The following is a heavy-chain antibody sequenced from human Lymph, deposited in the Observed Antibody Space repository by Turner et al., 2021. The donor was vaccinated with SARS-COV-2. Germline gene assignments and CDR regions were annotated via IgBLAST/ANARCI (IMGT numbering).Heavy chain of an antibody. Sequence: EVHLLESGGGLVQPGGSLRLSCAASGFTFNNYAMSWVRQATGKGLEWVSTISGSGGSTYYADSVKGRFIISRENSKNTLYLQMNSLRAEDTAVYYCANLYPTVSWEFPYGMDVWGQGTTVTVSS. J-gene: IGHJ6*02. D-gene: IGHD3-16*01. CDR2: ISGSGGST. V-gene: IGHV3-23*01. CDR3: ANLYPTVSWEFPYGMDV. CDR1: GFTFNNYA.